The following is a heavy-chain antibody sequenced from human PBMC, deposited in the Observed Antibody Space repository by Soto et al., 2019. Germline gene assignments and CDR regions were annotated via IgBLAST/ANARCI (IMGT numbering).Heavy chain of an antibody. J-gene: IGHJ5*02. CDR1: GFIFSSYW. CDR2: IKQDGSEK. Sequence: EVQLVESGGGLVQPGGSLRLSCAVSGFIFSSYWMSWVRQAPGKGLGWVANIKQDGSEKYYVDSVKGRFTISRDNAKNSLFLQMNSLRAEDTAIYYCAKCPGVAAAGPPFDPWGQGTLVTVSS. D-gene: IGHD6-13*01. V-gene: IGHV3-7*03. CDR3: AKCPGVAAAGPPFDP.